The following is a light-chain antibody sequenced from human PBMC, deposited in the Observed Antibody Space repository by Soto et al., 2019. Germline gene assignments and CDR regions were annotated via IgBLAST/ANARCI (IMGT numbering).Light chain of an antibody. J-gene: IGLJ2*01. CDR3: STYTRSTML. CDR2: EVS. CDR1: SSDVGGYNY. Sequence: QSALTQPASVSGSPGQSITISCTGTSSDVGGYNYVSWYQQHPGKAPKLMIYEVSNRPSGVSNRFSGSKSGNTASLTISGLQDEHEGGYYCSTYTRSTMLFGEGTVLTVL. V-gene: IGLV2-14*01.